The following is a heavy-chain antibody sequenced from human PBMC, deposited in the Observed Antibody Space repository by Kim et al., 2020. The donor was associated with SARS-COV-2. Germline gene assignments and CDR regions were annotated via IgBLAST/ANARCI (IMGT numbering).Heavy chain of an antibody. CDR3: ARDKGHDYGDYVQGMDV. J-gene: IGHJ6*02. Sequence: GKGRFTISRDNAKNPLYLQMNSLRDEDTAVYYCARDKGHDYGDYVQGMDVWGQGTTVTVSS. D-gene: IGHD4-17*01. V-gene: IGHV3-48*02.